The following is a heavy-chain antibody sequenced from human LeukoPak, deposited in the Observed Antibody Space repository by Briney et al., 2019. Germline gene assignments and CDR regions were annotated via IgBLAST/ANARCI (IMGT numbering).Heavy chain of an antibody. Sequence: ASVKVSCKASGYTFTSYDINWVRQATGQGLEWMGWMDPNSGNTGYAQEFQGRVTMTRNTSISTAYMELSSLRSEDTAVYYCASATSLYGYFDYWGQGTLVTVSS. CDR2: MDPNSGNT. D-gene: IGHD2-15*01. CDR1: GYTFTSYD. V-gene: IGHV1-8*01. J-gene: IGHJ4*02. CDR3: ASATSLYGYFDY.